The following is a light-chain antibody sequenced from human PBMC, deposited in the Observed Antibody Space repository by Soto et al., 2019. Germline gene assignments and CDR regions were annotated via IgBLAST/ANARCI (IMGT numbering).Light chain of an antibody. CDR3: AAWDDSLV. J-gene: IGLJ2*01. CDR2: RNN. V-gene: IGLV1-47*01. Sequence: QSVLTQPPSASGTPGQRVTISGSGSSSNIGSNYVYWYQQLPGTAPKLLIYRNNQRPSGVPDRFSGSKSGTSASLAISGLRSEDEADYYCAAWDDSLVFGGGTKLTVL. CDR1: SSNIGSNY.